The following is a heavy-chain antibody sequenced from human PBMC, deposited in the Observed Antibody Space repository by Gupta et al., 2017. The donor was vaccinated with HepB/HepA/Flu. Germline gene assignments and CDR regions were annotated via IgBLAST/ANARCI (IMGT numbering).Heavy chain of an antibody. CDR3: AKFDVDLDF. V-gene: IGHV3-23*01. J-gene: IGHJ4*02. CDR1: GFTFSSYT. CDR2: ISGGGGIT. D-gene: IGHD3-10*02. Sequence: EVQLLESGGNLVQPGESLRLSCAASGFTFSSYTMSWVRQAPGKGLEWVAAISGGGGITYYAGSVKGRFTISRDNSKNTLYLQLNSLRAEDTAVYYCAKFDVDLDFWGQGTLVTVSS.